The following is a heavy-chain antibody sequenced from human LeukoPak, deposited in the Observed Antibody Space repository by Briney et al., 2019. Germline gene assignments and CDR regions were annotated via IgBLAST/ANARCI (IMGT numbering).Heavy chain of an antibody. V-gene: IGHV3-74*01. CDR2: IESDGTST. CDR1: GFTFTTSW. Sequence: GGSLRLSCAASGFTFTTSWMHWFRQASGKGLVWVSRIESDGTSTTYADSVKGRFTISRDNAKNTLYLQMNSLRAEDTAVYYCARDQYSSTWYRGAFDVWGQGTMVSVSS. CDR3: ARDQYSSTWYRGAFDV. D-gene: IGHD6-13*01. J-gene: IGHJ3*01.